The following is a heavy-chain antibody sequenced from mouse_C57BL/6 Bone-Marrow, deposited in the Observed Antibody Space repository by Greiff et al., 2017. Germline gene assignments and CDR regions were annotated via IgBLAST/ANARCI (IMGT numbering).Heavy chain of an antibody. V-gene: IGHV1-64*01. D-gene: IGHD2-4*01. Sequence: QVQLQQPGAELVKPGASVKLSCKASGYTFTSYWMHWVKQRPGQGLEWIGMIHPNSGSTNYNEKFKSKATLTVDKSSSTAYMQLSSLTSEDSSVYYCAFDYPYAMDYWGQGTSVTVSS. J-gene: IGHJ4*01. CDR2: IHPNSGST. CDR1: GYTFTSYW. CDR3: AFDYPYAMDY.